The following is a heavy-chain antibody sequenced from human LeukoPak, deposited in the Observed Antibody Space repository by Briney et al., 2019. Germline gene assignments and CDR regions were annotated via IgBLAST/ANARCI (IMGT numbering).Heavy chain of an antibody. J-gene: IGHJ4*02. CDR1: GFTVNSYC. Sequence: GGSLRLSCVASGFTVNSYCMNWVRQAPGKGLEWISYISPTSGTIFYADSVKGRFTISRDNARNSLYLQMNTLRAEDTAVYYCAKDRSPMNYWGQGTLVTVSS. V-gene: IGHV3-48*01. CDR2: ISPTSGTI. D-gene: IGHD3-22*01. CDR3: AKDRSPMNY.